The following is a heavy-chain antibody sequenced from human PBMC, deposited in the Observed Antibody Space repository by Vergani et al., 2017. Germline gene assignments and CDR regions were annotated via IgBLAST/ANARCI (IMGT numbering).Heavy chain of an antibody. Sequence: QVQLQESGPGLAKPSQTLSLTCTVSGDSISRGGYYWNWIRQHPGKGMEWIGYIYYSGSTNYNSSRTRRVSMSVDTSKNQFSLRLGSVTAANTAVYYCASGVGAGGFDYWGQGTLVTVSS. V-gene: IGHV4-31*03. CDR2: IYYSGST. D-gene: IGHD3-16*01. J-gene: IGHJ4*02. CDR1: GDSISRGGYY. CDR3: ASGVGAGGFDY.